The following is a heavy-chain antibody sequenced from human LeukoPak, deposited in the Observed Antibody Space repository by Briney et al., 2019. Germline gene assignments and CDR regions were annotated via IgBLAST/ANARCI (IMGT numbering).Heavy chain of an antibody. CDR3: ARVTSRVGNWFDP. CDR2: IYYSGST. CDR1: GGSISSYY. J-gene: IGHJ5*02. Sequence: SETLSLTCTVSGGSISSYYWSWIRQPPGKGLEWIGYIYYSGSTNYNPSLKSRVTISVKTSKNQFSLQLNSVTPKDTAVYYCARVTSRVGNWFDPWGQGTLVTVSS. V-gene: IGHV4-59*12. D-gene: IGHD2-2*01.